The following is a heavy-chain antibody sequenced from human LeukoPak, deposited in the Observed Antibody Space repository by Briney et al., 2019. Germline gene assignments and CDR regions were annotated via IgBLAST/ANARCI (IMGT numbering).Heavy chain of an antibody. CDR2: IKQDGSEK. CDR1: RFSFSYYW. D-gene: IGHD3-10*01. J-gene: IGHJ3*02. CDR3: ARAPYYCGSGSDAFDI. V-gene: IGHV3-7*01. Sequence: GGSLRLSCTASRFSFSYYWMSWVRQAPGKGLEWVANIKQDGSEKYYVDSVKGRFTISRDNAKNSLYLQMNSLRAEDTDVYYCARAPYYCGSGSDAFDIWGQGTMVTVSS.